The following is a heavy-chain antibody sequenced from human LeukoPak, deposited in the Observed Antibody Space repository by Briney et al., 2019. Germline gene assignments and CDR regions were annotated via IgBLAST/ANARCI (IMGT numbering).Heavy chain of an antibody. CDR2: IKQGGSEK. D-gene: IGHD5-12*01. Sequence: GGSLRLSCAASGFTFSDYYMSWVRQAPGKGLEWVANIKQGGSEKYYVDSVKGRFTISRDNAKNSLYLQMNSLRAEDTAVYYCARDRGRFDYWGQGTLVTVSS. CDR1: GFTFSDYY. V-gene: IGHV3-7*05. J-gene: IGHJ4*02. CDR3: ARDRGRFDY.